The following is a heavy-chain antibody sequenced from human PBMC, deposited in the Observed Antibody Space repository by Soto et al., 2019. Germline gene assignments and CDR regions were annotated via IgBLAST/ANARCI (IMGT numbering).Heavy chain of an antibody. J-gene: IGHJ4*02. D-gene: IGHD4-17*01. CDR2: IYYSGST. V-gene: IGHV4-31*03. CDR3: ARLGDYTDY. Sequence: SETLSLTCTVSGGSISSGGYYWSWIRQHPGKGLEWIGYIYYSGSTYYNPSLKSRVTMTTDTSTSTAYMELRSLRSDDTAVYYCARLGDYTDYWGQGTLVTVSS. CDR1: GGSISSGGYY.